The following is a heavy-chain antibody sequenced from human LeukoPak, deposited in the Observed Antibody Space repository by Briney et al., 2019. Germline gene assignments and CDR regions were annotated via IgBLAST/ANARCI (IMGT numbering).Heavy chain of an antibody. CDR2: ISGSGGST. J-gene: IGHJ4*02. CDR3: GKSHHVTAIDY. Sequence: GGSLRLSCAATGFTFSSYGMTWVRQAPGKGLEWVSAISGSGGSTYYADSVKGRFTISRDNSKNTLYLQMNSLRAEDTAVYYCGKSHHVTAIDYWGQGTLVTVSS. CDR1: GFTFSSYG. V-gene: IGHV3-23*01. D-gene: IGHD2-21*02.